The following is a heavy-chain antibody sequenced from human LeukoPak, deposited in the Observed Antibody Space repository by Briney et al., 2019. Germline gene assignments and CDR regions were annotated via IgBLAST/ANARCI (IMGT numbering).Heavy chain of an antibody. CDR3: ARDQLLLWFGSIPGDAFDI. J-gene: IGHJ3*02. CDR1: GFTFSSYS. V-gene: IGHV3-21*01. D-gene: IGHD3-10*01. Sequence: GGSLRLSCAASGFTFSSYSMNWVRQAPGKGLEWVSSISSSSSYIYYADSVKGRFTISRDNSKNTLYLQMNSLRAEDTAVYYCARDQLLLWFGSIPGDAFDIWGQGTMVTVSS. CDR2: ISSSSSYI.